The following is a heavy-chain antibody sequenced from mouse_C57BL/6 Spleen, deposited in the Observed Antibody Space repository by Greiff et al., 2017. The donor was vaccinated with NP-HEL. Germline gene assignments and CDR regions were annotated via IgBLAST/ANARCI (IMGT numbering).Heavy chain of an antibody. CDR2: IDPSDSET. Sequence: QVQLQQPGAELVRPGSSVKLSCKASGYTFTSYWMHWVKQRPIQGLEWIGNIDPSDSETHYNQKFKDKATLTVDKSSSTAYMQLSSLTSEDSAVYYCARRDSNYVYFDDWGKGTTLTVSS. D-gene: IGHD2-5*01. J-gene: IGHJ2*01. V-gene: IGHV1-52*01. CDR3: ARRDSNYVYFDD. CDR1: GYTFTSYW.